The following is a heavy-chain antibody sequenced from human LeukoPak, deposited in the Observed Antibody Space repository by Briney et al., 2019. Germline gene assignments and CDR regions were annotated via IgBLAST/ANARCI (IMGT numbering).Heavy chain of an antibody. J-gene: IGHJ4*02. Sequence: GGSLRLSCAASGFTFSSYAMHWVRQAPGKGLEWVAVISYDGSNKYYADSVGGRFTISRDNSKNTLYLQMNSLRAEDTAVYYCARDPVAAAQRGYFDYWGQGTLVTVSS. V-gene: IGHV3-30*01. CDR2: ISYDGSNK. CDR1: GFTFSSYA. CDR3: ARDPVAAAQRGYFDY. D-gene: IGHD6-13*01.